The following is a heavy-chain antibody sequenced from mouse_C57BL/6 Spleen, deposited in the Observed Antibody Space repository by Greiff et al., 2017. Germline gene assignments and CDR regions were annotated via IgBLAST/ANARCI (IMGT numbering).Heavy chain of an antibody. D-gene: IGHD2-4*01. Sequence: VQLQQSGPGLVQPSQSLSITCTVSGFSLTSYGVHWVRQSPGKGLEWLGVIWSGGSTDYNAAFISRLSISKDNSKSQVFFKMNSLQADDTAIYYCARGADYDERYAMDYWGQGTSVTVSS. CDR2: IWSGGST. CDR1: GFSLTSYG. V-gene: IGHV2-2*01. CDR3: ARGADYDERYAMDY. J-gene: IGHJ4*01.